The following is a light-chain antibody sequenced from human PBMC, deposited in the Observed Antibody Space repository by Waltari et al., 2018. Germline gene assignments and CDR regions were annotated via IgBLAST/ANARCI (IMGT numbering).Light chain of an antibody. J-gene: IGKJ4*01. CDR1: QSITSIS. CDR2: GAS. Sequence: EIVLTQSPGTLSLSPGDRATLPCRASQSITSISLGWYQQKPGQAPRLLLFGASTRATGIPDRFSGSGSVTDFTLTINRLEPEDFAVYYCQQWDGSFLTFGGGTEVEL. CDR3: QQWDGSFLT. V-gene: IGKV3-20*01.